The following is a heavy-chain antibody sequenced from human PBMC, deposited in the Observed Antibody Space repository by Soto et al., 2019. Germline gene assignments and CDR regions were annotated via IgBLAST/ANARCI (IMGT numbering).Heavy chain of an antibody. V-gene: IGHV3-23*01. CDR3: ANWYYYDSSGSFDAFDI. CDR2: ISGSGGST. CDR1: GFIFSSYA. J-gene: IGHJ3*02. D-gene: IGHD3-22*01. Sequence: PGGSLRLSYAASGFIFSSYAMSWVRQAPGKVLEWVSAISGSGGSTYYADSVKGRFTISRDNSKNTLYLQMNSLRAEDTAVYYCANWYYYDSSGSFDAFDIWGQGTMVTVSS.